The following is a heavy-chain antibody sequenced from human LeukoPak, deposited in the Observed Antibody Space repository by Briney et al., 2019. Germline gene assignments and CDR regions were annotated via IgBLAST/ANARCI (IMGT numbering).Heavy chain of an antibody. V-gene: IGHV1-2*06. Sequence: GASVKVSCKASGYTFTSYGLSWVRQAPGQGLEWMGRINPNSGDTNYAQKFQGRVAMTRDTSISTAFMELTRLRSDDTAVYYCARDYCSSTSCLFDYWGQGTLVTVSS. D-gene: IGHD2-2*01. CDR1: GYTFTSYG. J-gene: IGHJ4*02. CDR2: INPNSGDT. CDR3: ARDYCSSTSCLFDY.